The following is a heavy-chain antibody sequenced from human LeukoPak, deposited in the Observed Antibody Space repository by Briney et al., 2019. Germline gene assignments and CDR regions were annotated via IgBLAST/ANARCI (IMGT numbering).Heavy chain of an antibody. V-gene: IGHV3-11*06. CDR3: ARGGCSGTFDY. D-gene: IGHD3-10*02. J-gene: IGHJ4*02. CDR1: GFTFSDYY. CDR2: ISSSSSYT. Sequence: GGSLRLSCAASGFTFSDYYMSWIRQAPGKGLEWVSCISSSSSYTNYADSVKGRFTISRDNAKNSLYLQMDSPRAEDTAVNYCARGGCSGTFDYWGQGTLVTVSS.